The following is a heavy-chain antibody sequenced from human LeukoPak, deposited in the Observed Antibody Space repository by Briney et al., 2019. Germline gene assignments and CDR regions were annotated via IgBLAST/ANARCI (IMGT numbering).Heavy chain of an antibody. V-gene: IGHV3-7*01. CDR1: GFLFSSYW. J-gene: IGHJ6*03. D-gene: IGHD2-2*01. CDR2: IKHDGSDK. Sequence: SGGCLRLSCAASGFLFSSYWMSWVRQAPGKGLEWVANIKHDGSDKYYVDSVTGRFTISRDNAKNSLSLQMNSLRVEDTAVYYCATICSTSCYGYYMDVWGKGTTVTVSS. CDR3: ATICSTSCYGYYMDV.